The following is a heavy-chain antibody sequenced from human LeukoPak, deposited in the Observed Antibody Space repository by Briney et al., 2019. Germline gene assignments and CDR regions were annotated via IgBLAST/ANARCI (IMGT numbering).Heavy chain of an antibody. V-gene: IGHV1-2*02. CDR1: GYTFNGFY. D-gene: IGHD4-11*01. CDR2: INPNSGGT. CDR3: ARWMATVTTPVY. Sequence: GASVKVSCKASGYTFNGFYLHWVRQAPGQGLEWMGWINPNSGGTNYAQKFQGRVTMTRDTSISTAYMELSRLRSDDTAVYYCARWMATVTTPVYWGQGTLVTVSS. J-gene: IGHJ4*02.